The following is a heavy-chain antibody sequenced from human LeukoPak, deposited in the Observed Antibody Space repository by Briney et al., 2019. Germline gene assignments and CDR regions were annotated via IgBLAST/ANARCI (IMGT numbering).Heavy chain of an antibody. Sequence: XETIYAQKFQGRVTMTEDTSTDTAYMELSSLRSEDTAVYYCATGVLGFSTVAADGYAFDIWGQGTMVTVSS. V-gene: IGHV1-24*01. CDR2: XET. CDR3: ATGVLGFSTVAADGYAFDI. D-gene: IGHD6-19*01. J-gene: IGHJ3*02.